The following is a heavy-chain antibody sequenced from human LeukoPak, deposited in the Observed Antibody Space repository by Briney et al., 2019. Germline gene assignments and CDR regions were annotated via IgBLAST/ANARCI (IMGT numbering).Heavy chain of an antibody. Sequence: PGGSLKLSCAASGFTFSHSYIHWVRQAPGKGLVWVSRIDIDGNTVYADPVKGRFTISRDNAKSTLYLEMNSLRAEDTAVYYCARDMNYNLDYSGPGTLVTSSP. CDR2: IDIDGNT. V-gene: IGHV3-74*01. J-gene: IGHJ4*02. CDR1: GFTFSHSY. CDR3: ARDMNYNLDY. D-gene: IGHD1-7*01.